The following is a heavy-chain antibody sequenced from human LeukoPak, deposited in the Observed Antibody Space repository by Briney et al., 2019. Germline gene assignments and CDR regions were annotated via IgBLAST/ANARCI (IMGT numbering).Heavy chain of an antibody. Sequence: PGGSLRLSCAASGFTFSSYATHWVRQAPGKGLEWVAVISYDGSNKYYADSVKGRFTTSRDNSQNTLYLQMNSLRAEDTAVYYCASSSSGWYSSGFNYWGQGTLVTVSS. V-gene: IGHV3-30*04. D-gene: IGHD6-19*01. CDR1: GFTFSSYA. J-gene: IGHJ4*02. CDR2: ISYDGSNK. CDR3: ASSSSGWYSSGFNY.